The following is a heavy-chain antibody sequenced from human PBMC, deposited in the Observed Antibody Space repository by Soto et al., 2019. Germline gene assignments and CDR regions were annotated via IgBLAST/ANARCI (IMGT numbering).Heavy chain of an antibody. J-gene: IGHJ4*02. Sequence: EVHLVESGGGLVQPGGSLRLSCAASGFIFSSYAINWVRQAPGKGLEWVSYISGSGTTIYYADSVKGRFTISRDYAKCSLYLQMNSLRAEDTAMYYCASFSRMADGYYWGQGTLVTVSS. V-gene: IGHV3-48*01. CDR1: GFIFSSYA. D-gene: IGHD3-22*01. CDR2: ISGSGTTI. CDR3: ASFSRMADGYY.